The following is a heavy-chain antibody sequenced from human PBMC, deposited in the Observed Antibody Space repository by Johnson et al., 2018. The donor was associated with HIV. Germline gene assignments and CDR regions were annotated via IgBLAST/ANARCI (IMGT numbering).Heavy chain of an antibody. D-gene: IGHD3-16*01. V-gene: IGHV3-30*14. Sequence: QVQLVESGGGVVQPARSLRLSCAASGFTFNSYAMHWVRQAPGKGLEWVTLISYDGSNTYYADSVQGRFTLSRDNSQNTLYLQMNSLRAEDTAVYYCARDGAADNAFDIWGQGTMVTVSS. CDR2: ISYDGSNT. J-gene: IGHJ3*02. CDR3: ARDGAADNAFDI. CDR1: GFTFNSYA.